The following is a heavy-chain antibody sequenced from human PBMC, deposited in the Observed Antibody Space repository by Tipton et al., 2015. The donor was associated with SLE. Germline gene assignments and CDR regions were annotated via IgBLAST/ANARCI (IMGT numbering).Heavy chain of an antibody. Sequence: GLVKPSETLSLTCAVYGGSFSGYYWSWIRQPPGEGLEWIGEINHRGTTNYNPSLKSRVTISLDTSKNQFSLKLSSVTAADTAVYYCARDSVWVQGVKGAFDIWGQGTMVTVSS. J-gene: IGHJ3*02. CDR2: INHRGTT. D-gene: IGHD3-10*01. CDR1: GGSFSGYY. V-gene: IGHV4-34*09. CDR3: ARDSVWVQGVKGAFDI.